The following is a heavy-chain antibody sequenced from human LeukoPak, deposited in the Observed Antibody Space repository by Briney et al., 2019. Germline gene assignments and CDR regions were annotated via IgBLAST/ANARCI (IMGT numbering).Heavy chain of an antibody. V-gene: IGHV3-48*04. CDR2: IGTSTTTI. Sequence: PGGSLRLSCAASGFTFSSYTMNWVRQPPGKGLEWVSNIGTSTTTIYYADSVKGRFTISRDNAKNSLYLQMNGLRAEDTAVYYCAGSSLEYSSSSLGGYWGQGTLVTVSS. CDR3: AGSSLEYSSSSLGGY. J-gene: IGHJ4*02. D-gene: IGHD6-6*01. CDR1: GFTFSSYT.